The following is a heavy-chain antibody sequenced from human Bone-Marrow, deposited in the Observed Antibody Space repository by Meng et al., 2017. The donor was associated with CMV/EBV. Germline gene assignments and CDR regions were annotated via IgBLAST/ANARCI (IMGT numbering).Heavy chain of an antibody. Sequence: GGSLRLSCAASGFTFSSYAMSWVRQAPGKGLEWVAVIWYDGSNKYYADSVKGRFTISRDNSKNTLYLQMNSLRAEDTAVYYCAKDIAAGYYYYYGMDVWGQGTTVTVSS. CDR1: GFTFSSYA. CDR2: IWYDGSNK. D-gene: IGHD6-13*01. CDR3: AKDIAAGYYYYYGMDV. V-gene: IGHV3-33*06. J-gene: IGHJ6*02.